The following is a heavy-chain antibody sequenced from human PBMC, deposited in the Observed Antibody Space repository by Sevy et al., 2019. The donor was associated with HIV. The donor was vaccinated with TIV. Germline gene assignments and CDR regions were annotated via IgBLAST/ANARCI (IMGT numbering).Heavy chain of an antibody. Sequence: ASVKVSCKASGYTFTTYPIGWVRQAPGQGLEWMGWISTYSGETRDAQKFQGRATMTTDTSTSTAYLELRSLRSDDAAVYYCARDSDGSGHYYADYFDYWGQGTLVTVSS. CDR3: ARDSDGSGHYYADYFDY. CDR1: GYTFTTYP. CDR2: ISTYSGET. V-gene: IGHV1-18*01. J-gene: IGHJ4*02. D-gene: IGHD3-22*01.